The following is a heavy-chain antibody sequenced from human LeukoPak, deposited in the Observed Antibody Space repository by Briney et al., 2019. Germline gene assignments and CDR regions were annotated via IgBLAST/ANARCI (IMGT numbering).Heavy chain of an antibody. CDR1: GGFFSGYY. CDR3: ARGGSTSSWFWND. J-gene: IGHJ4*02. V-gene: IGHV3-21*01. CDR2: ISSSSSYI. D-gene: IGHD6-13*01. Sequence: ETLSLTCAVYGGFFSGYYWSWIRQPPGKGLEWVSSISSSSSYIYYADSVKGRFTISRDNAKNSLYLQMNSLRAEDMAVYYCARGGSTSSWFWNDWGQGTLVTVSS.